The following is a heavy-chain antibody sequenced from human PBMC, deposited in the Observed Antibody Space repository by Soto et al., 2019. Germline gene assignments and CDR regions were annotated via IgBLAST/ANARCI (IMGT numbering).Heavy chain of an antibody. J-gene: IGHJ4*02. CDR3: ATHYDMWSGYLSPVDS. Sequence: QVQLVESGGDLVKPGGSMRLSCAASGYTFSDYYMSWIRQAPGKGLEWISYIDTSGTNIYYADSVKGRFTITRDNVKTSLYLEMNRLRDEDTAGYYCATHYDMWSGYLSPVDSWGQGTMVTVSS. CDR1: GYTFSDYY. CDR2: IDTSGTNI. V-gene: IGHV3-11*01. D-gene: IGHD3-3*01.